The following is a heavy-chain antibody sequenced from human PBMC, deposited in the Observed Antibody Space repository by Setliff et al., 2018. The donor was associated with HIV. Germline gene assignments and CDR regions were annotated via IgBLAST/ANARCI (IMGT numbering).Heavy chain of an antibody. CDR3: VRGTLDF. Sequence: GGSLRLSCAASGFTFSTYWMHWVRQAPGKGLVWVSHINNDGRKTTYADSVKGRFTVSRDNAKNTLYLQMNSLRVEDTAVYYCVRGTLDFWGQGNLVTVSS. J-gene: IGHJ4*02. CDR2: INNDGRKT. V-gene: IGHV3-74*03. CDR1: GFTFSTYW.